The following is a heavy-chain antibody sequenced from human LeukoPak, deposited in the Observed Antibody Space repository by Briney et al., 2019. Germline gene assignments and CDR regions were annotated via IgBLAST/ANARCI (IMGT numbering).Heavy chain of an antibody. V-gene: IGHV1-2*02. CDR1: GYTFTGYY. CDR2: INPNSGGT. D-gene: IGHD6-19*01. Sequence: ASVKVSCKASGYTFTGYYMHWVRQAPGQGLEWMGWINPNSGGTNYAQKFQGRVTMTRDTSISTAYMELSRLRSGDTAVYYCARAKASSGWYGDWFDPWGQGTLVTVSS. J-gene: IGHJ5*02. CDR3: ARAKASSGWYGDWFDP.